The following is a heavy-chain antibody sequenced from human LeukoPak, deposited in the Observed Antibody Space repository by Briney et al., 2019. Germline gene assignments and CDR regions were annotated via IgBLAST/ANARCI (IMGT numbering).Heavy chain of an antibody. D-gene: IGHD2/OR15-2a*01. V-gene: IGHV4-59*12. J-gene: IGHJ5*02. Sequence: SETLPLTCTVSGGSLSSYYWSWIRQPPGKGLEWIGYIYYSGSTYYNPSLKSRVTISVDTSKNQFSLKLSSVTAADTAVYYCARDQVLRNWFDPWGQGTLVTVSS. CDR2: IYYSGST. CDR3: ARDQVLRNWFDP. CDR1: GGSLSSYY.